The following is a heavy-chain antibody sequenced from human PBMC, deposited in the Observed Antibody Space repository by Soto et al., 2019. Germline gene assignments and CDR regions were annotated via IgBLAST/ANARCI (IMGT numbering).Heavy chain of an antibody. D-gene: IGHD5-18*01. Sequence: SETLSLTCTVSGGSISSGSYYWGWIRQPPGKGLEWIGSIYYSGSTYYNPSLKSRVTISVDTSTNQFSLKLSSVTAADTAVYYCARMLEYRYGSLSWFDPWGQGNLVTFSS. CDR3: ARMLEYRYGSLSWFDP. CDR1: GGSISSGSYY. CDR2: IYYSGST. V-gene: IGHV4-39*01. J-gene: IGHJ5*02.